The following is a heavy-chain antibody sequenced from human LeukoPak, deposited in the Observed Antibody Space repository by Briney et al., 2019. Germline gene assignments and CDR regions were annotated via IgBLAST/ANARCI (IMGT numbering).Heavy chain of an antibody. Sequence: GGSLRLSCAASEFTFSSYSMNWVRQAPGKGLEWVSSISSSSSYIYYADSVKGRFTISRDNAKNSLYLQMNSLRAEDTAVYYCARDRKEDYDILTGYYYYYYYGMDVWGQGTTVTVSS. CDR2: ISSSSSYI. CDR3: ARDRKEDYDILTGYYYYYYYGMDV. V-gene: IGHV3-21*01. J-gene: IGHJ6*02. CDR1: EFTFSSYS. D-gene: IGHD3-9*01.